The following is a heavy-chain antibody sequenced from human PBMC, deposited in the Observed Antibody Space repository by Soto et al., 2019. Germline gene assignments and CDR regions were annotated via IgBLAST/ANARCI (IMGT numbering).Heavy chain of an antibody. V-gene: IGHV1-69*13. D-gene: IGHD2-21*02. Sequence: SVKVSCKAFGGTFSSYAICWVRQAPGQGLEWMGGIIPMFDSTNYAQKFQGRVTITADESTSTAFMELSSLRSEDTAVYYCARRVVVTSVRDIAYYYGLDVWGQGTTVTVSS. CDR2: IIPMFDST. CDR1: GGTFSSYA. CDR3: ARRVVVTSVRDIAYYYGLDV. J-gene: IGHJ6*02.